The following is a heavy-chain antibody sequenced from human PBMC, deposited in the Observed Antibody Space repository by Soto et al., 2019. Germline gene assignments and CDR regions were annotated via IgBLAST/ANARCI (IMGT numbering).Heavy chain of an antibody. CDR1: GFTFSSYA. CDR2: ISGSGGST. D-gene: IGHD2-15*01. CDR3: AKDRGMRVVAATHLDY. Sequence: EVQLLESGGGLVQPGGSLRLSCAASGFTFSSYAMSWVRQAPGKGLEWVSAISGSGGSTYYADSVKGRFTISRDNSKNTLYLRMNSLRAEDTAVYYCAKDRGMRVVAATHLDYWGQGTLVTVSS. V-gene: IGHV3-23*01. J-gene: IGHJ4*02.